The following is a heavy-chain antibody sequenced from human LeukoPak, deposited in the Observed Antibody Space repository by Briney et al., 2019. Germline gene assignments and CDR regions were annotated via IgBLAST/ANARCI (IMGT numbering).Heavy chain of an antibody. Sequence: ASVKVSCKASGYTFSGYYIHWVRQAPGQGLEWMGYSSPNSGGANSAQKFRGRVTMTRDTSISTAYMELTRLGSDDTAVYYCAREGDGLLSKGFDYWGQGTLVTVSS. CDR3: AREGDGLLSKGFDY. V-gene: IGHV1-2*02. CDR1: GYTFSGYY. J-gene: IGHJ4*02. D-gene: IGHD2-15*01. CDR2: SSPNSGGA.